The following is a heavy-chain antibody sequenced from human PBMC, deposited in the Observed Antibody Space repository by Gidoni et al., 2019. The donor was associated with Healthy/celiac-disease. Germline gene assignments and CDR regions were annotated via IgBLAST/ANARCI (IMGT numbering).Heavy chain of an antibody. CDR3: ARVPRYCSGGSCSHFDY. V-gene: IGHV4-34*01. D-gene: IGHD2-15*01. CDR1: GGSFSGYY. CDR2: INHSGST. J-gene: IGHJ4*02. Sequence: QVQLQQWGAGLLKPSETLSLTCAVYGGSFSGYYWSWSRQPPGKGLEWIWEINHSGSTNYNPSLKSRVTISVDTSKNQFSLKLSSVTAADTAVYYCARVPRYCSGGSCSHFDYWGQGTLVTVSS.